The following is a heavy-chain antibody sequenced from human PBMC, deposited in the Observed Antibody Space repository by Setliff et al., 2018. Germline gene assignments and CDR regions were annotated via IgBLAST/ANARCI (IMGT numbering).Heavy chain of an antibody. CDR1: GFTFSSYW. V-gene: IGHV3-7*01. Sequence: HPGGSLRLTCAASGFTFSSYWMSWVRQAPGNGLEWVANIKQDGSEKYYVDSVKGRFTISRDNAKNSLYLQMTSLRAEETAVYYWARDGGEYWGQGTLVTVSS. D-gene: IGHD3-16*01. CDR2: IKQDGSEK. J-gene: IGHJ4*02. CDR3: ARDGGEY.